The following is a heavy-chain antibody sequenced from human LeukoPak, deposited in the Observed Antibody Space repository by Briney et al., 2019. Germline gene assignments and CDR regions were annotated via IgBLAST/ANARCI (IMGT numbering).Heavy chain of an antibody. V-gene: IGHV5-51*01. D-gene: IGHD3-10*01. CDR2: IYPGDSGT. J-gene: IGHJ4*02. CDR3: ARLPNRGYIDY. Sequence: GESLKISCKGSGYSFTSYWIGWVRQMPGKGLEWMGIIYPGDSGTRYSPSFQGQVTISADKSITTAYVQWSSLKASDTAMYYCARLPNRGYIDYWGQGTLVTVSS. CDR1: GYSFTSYW.